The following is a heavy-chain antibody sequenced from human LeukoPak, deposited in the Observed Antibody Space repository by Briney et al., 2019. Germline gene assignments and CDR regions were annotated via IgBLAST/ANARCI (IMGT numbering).Heavy chain of an antibody. J-gene: IGHJ4*02. CDR2: VYPGDSET. Sequence: GESLKISCKVSGYGFTSHWIGWVRQLPGKGLEWMGVVYPGDSETRYSPSFQGEVTISADKSITNAYLQWSSLKVSDTAIYYCARQSDCSGGSCFSHFEYWGQGTLVTVSS. CDR1: GYGFTSHW. D-gene: IGHD2-15*01. CDR3: ARQSDCSGGSCFSHFEY. V-gene: IGHV5-51*01.